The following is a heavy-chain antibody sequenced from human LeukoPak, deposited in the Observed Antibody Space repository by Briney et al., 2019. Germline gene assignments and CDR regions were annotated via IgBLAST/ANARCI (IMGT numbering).Heavy chain of an antibody. Sequence: ASVKVSCKASGYTFTRYVMNWVRQAPGQGPEWMGWINTNTGNPTYAQGFTGRFVFSLDTSVSTAYLQISSLRAEDTAVYYCARDLDSGYSSSWYGPRGFDPWGQGTLVTVSS. CDR3: ARDLDSGYSSSWYGPRGFDP. J-gene: IGHJ5*02. V-gene: IGHV7-4-1*02. D-gene: IGHD6-13*01. CDR2: INTNTGNP. CDR1: GYTFTRYV.